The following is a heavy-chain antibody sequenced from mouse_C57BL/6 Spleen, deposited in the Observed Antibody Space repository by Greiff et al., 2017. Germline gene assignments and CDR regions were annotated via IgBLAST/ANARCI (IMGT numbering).Heavy chain of an antibody. D-gene: IGHD2-2*01. V-gene: IGHV1-82*01. CDR3: APVTTGSWFAY. CDR2: IYPGDGDT. Sequence: VQLQQSGPELVKPGASVKISCKASGYAYSSSWMNWVKQRPGKGLEWIGRIYPGDGDTNYNGKFKGKATLTADKSSSTAYMQLSSLTSEDSAVYFCAPVTTGSWFAYWGQGTLVTVSA. J-gene: IGHJ3*01. CDR1: GYAYSSSW.